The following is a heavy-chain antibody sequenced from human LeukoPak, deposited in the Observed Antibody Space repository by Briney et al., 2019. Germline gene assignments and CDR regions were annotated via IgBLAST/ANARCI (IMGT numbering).Heavy chain of an antibody. Sequence: ASVKVSCKASGYTFTSYGNSWVRQAPGQGLEGMGWISAYNGNTNYSQKLQVRVTMTTDTSTSTAYMALRSLRSDDTALYYCARFGLGKHIEVAGIPFDIWGQGTMVTVSS. CDR1: GYTFTSYG. J-gene: IGHJ3*02. CDR2: ISAYNGNT. V-gene: IGHV1-18*01. D-gene: IGHD6-19*01. CDR3: ARFGLGKHIEVAGIPFDI.